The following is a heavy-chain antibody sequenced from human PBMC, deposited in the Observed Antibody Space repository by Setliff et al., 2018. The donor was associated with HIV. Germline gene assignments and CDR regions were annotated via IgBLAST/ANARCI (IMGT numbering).Heavy chain of an antibody. CDR2: INPTSGDT. J-gene: IGHJ4*02. CDR1: GYTLTGYY. D-gene: IGHD1-26*01. Sequence: SCKASGYTLTGYYMNWVRQAPGQGLEWMGRINPTSGDTNYAQKFQGRVTMTRDTSISTAYMELSRLKSDDAAVYYCAREGISGSYFDYWGQGTLVTVSS. CDR3: AREGISGSYFDY. V-gene: IGHV1-2*06.